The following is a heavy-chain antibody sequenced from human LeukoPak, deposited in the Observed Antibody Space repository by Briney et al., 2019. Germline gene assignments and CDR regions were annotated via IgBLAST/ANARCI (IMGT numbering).Heavy chain of an antibody. Sequence: PSQTLSLTCTVSGGSISSGDYCWSWIRQPPGKGLEWIGYIYYSGSTYYNPSLKSRVTISVDTSKNQFSLKLSSVTAADTAVYYCAREKRVYPRWFDPWGQGTLVTVSS. D-gene: IGHD3-10*01. CDR3: AREKRVYPRWFDP. J-gene: IGHJ5*02. V-gene: IGHV4-30-4*01. CDR2: IYYSGST. CDR1: GGSISSGDYC.